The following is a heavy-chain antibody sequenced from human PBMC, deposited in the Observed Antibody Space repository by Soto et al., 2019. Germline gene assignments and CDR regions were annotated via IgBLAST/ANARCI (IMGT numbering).Heavy chain of an antibody. D-gene: IGHD2-21*02. CDR3: ASRNCGGDCYSHFDS. CDR2: IYHSGST. CDR1: GGSISSGGYS. Sequence: SETLSLTCAVSGGSISSGGYSWSWIRQPPGKGLECIGYIYHSGSTYYSPSFEGQVTISADRSINTAYLEWSSLKAADTAMYYCASRNCGGDCYSHFDSWGQGALVTVLL. V-gene: IGHV4-30-2*01. J-gene: IGHJ4*02.